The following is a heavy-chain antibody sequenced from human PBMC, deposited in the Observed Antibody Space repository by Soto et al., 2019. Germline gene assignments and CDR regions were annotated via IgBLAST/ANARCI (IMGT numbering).Heavy chain of an antibody. Sequence: SETLSLTCAVSGYSISSGYYWGWIRQPPGKGLEWIGSIYHSGSTYYNPSLKSRVTISVDTSKNQFSLKLSSVTAADTAVYYCASLEGIAAAGDYWGQGTLVTVS. CDR3: ASLEGIAAAGDY. J-gene: IGHJ4*02. V-gene: IGHV4-38-2*01. D-gene: IGHD6-13*01. CDR1: GYSISSGYY. CDR2: IYHSGST.